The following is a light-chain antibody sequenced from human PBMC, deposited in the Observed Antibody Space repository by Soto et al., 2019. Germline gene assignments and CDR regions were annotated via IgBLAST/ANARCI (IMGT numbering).Light chain of an antibody. J-gene: IGKJ2*01. CDR3: QQYKNWPPYT. V-gene: IGKV3-15*01. CDR2: GAS. CDR1: QSVNSN. Sequence: EIVMTESPATLSVSPGETATLSCRASQSVNSNLAWYQQKPGQAPRLLIYGASTRATGIPARFSGSGSGTEFTLTISSLQSEDFAVYYCQQYKNWPPYTFGQGTKLEIK.